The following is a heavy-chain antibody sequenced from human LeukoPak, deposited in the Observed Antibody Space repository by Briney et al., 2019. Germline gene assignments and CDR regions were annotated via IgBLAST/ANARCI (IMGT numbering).Heavy chain of an antibody. V-gene: IGHV4-30-2*01. J-gene: IGHJ4*02. D-gene: IGHD3-22*01. CDR2: IYHSGST. Sequence: PSETLSLTCAVSGGSISSGGYSWSWIRQPPGKGLEWIGYIYHSGSTYYNPSLKSRVTISVDRSKNQFPLKLSSVTAADTAVYYCARAKPPRRDSSGYYLRYFDYWGQGTLVTVSS. CDR3: ARAKPPRRDSSGYYLRYFDY. CDR1: GGSISSGGYS.